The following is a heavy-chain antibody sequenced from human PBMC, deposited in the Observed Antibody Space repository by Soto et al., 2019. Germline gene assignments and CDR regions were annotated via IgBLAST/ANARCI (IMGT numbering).Heavy chain of an antibody. D-gene: IGHD3-10*01. V-gene: IGHV3-23*01. Sequence: EVQVLESGGGLVQPGGSLRLSCAASGFTFSSYAMSWVRQAPGKGLEWVSAISDSGDRTYYTDSVKGRFTISRDNSKNPLDLQSNSLRAEDTAVYHSAKRFRARFLWFGELSTVAYWGQGTLVTVSS. J-gene: IGHJ4*02. CDR2: ISDSGDRT. CDR3: AKRFRARFLWFGELSTVAY. CDR1: GFTFSSYA.